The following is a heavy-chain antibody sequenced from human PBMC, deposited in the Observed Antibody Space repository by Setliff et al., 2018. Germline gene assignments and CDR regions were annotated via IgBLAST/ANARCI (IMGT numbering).Heavy chain of an antibody. Sequence: PSETLSLTCAAYGGTFSYYYWTWIRQPLGKGLEWIGEINHSGSTNFNSSLKNRVTIAVDTSKNRLSLRLSSVTAADTAVYYCARGRNVAARLLDSWGQGTLVTVSS. V-gene: IGHV4-34*01. CDR1: GGTFSYYY. CDR2: INHSGST. J-gene: IGHJ4*02. D-gene: IGHD6-6*01. CDR3: ARGRNVAARLLDS.